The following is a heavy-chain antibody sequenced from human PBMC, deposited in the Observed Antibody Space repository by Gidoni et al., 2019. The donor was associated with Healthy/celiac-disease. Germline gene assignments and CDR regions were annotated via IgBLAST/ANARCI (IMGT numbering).Heavy chain of an antibody. Sequence: EVQLVQSGAEVKPPGESLKISWQGSGYSFTSYWTGWVRQMPGKGLEWMGIIYPGDSDTRYSPSVKGKVTSSDDKSISTDYMQWSSMKASDTAMYYCARLTVVAPPDVWGQGTTVKVSS. CDR3: ARLTVVAPPDV. D-gene: IGHD2-2*01. CDR2: IYPGDSDT. J-gene: IGHJ6*02. CDR1: GYSFTSYW. V-gene: IGHV5-51*01.